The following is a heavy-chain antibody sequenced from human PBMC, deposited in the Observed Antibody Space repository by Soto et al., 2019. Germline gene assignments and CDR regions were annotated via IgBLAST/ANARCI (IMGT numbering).Heavy chain of an antibody. CDR1: GATLSNYI. CDR2: IIPILGIP. V-gene: IGHV1-69*02. J-gene: IGHJ4*02. Sequence: QVKLVQSGAEVRKPGSSVKVSCETSGATLSNYIIGWVRQAPGQGLEWMGRIIPILGIPNFSQSFQDRLTMTAHRSTSTTYIELNSLRSEDTAIYFCARGWVVVYGHYTTWGEGTLVTVSS. D-gene: IGHD4-17*01. CDR3: ARGWVVVYGHYTT.